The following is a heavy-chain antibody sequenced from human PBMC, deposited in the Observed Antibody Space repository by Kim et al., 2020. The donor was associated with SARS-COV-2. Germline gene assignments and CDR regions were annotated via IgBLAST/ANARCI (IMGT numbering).Heavy chain of an antibody. V-gene: IGHV4-59*13. J-gene: IGHJ6*02. CDR3: AGYLTTKYYYYGMDV. CDR2: IYYSGST. Sequence: SETLSLTCTVSGGSISSYYWSWIRQPPGKGLEWIGYIYYSGSTNYNPSLKSRVTISVDTSKNQFSLKLTSVTAADTAVYYCAGYLTTKYYYYGMDVWGQGTTVTVSS. CDR1: GGSISSYY. D-gene: IGHD4-17*01.